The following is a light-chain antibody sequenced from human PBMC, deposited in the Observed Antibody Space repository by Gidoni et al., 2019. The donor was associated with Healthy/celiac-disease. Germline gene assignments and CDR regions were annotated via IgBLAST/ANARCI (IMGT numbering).Light chain of an antibody. J-gene: IGKJ3*01. Sequence: DIEMPQSTLSLPVTPGEPASISCRSSQSLLHSNGYNYLDWYLQKPGQSPQLLIYLGSNRASGVPDRFSGSGAGTDFTLKISRVEVEDVGVYYCMQALQTPFTFGPGTKVDIK. CDR3: MQALQTPFT. V-gene: IGKV2-28*01. CDR2: LGS. CDR1: QSLLHSNGYNY.